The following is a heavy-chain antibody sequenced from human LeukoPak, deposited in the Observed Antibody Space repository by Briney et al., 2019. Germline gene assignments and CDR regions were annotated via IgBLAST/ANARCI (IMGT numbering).Heavy chain of an antibody. D-gene: IGHD2-2*01. V-gene: IGHV1-69*06. Sequence: ASVKVSCKASGATFSSYAISWVRQAPGQGLEWMGRIIPIFGTANYAQKFQGRVTITADKSTSTAYMELSSLRSEDTAVYYCAIGGSTSPVRLGGQYYFDYWGQGTLVTVSS. CDR2: IIPIFGTA. J-gene: IGHJ4*02. CDR3: AIGGSTSPVRLGGQYYFDY. CDR1: GATFSSYA.